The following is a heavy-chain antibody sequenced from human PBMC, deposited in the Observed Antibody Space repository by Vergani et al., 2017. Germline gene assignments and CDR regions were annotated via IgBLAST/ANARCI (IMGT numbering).Heavy chain of an antibody. V-gene: IGHV4-59*01. CDR3: ARATVTDAFDI. CDR2: IYYSGST. CDR1: GGSISSYY. D-gene: IGHD4-17*01. J-gene: IGHJ3*02. Sequence: QVQLQQWGAGLLKPSETLSLTCTVSGGSISSYYWSWIRQPPGKGLEWIGYIYYSGSTNYNPSLKSRVTISVDTSKNQFSLKLSSVTAADTAVYYCARATVTDAFDIWGQGTMVTVSS.